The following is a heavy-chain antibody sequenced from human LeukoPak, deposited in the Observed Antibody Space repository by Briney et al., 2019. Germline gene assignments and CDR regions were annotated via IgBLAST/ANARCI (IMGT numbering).Heavy chain of an antibody. Sequence: PGGTLRLSCVGSGFTFSRHGLNWVRRAPGKGLEWVSGISPGGDITYYAESVKGRFTISRDNSKNTLYLQMNSLRAEDTAVYYCAKEHHYGIGFDYWGQGTLVTVSS. CDR2: ISPGGDIT. CDR3: AKEHHYGIGFDY. J-gene: IGHJ4*02. D-gene: IGHD4-17*01. V-gene: IGHV3-23*01. CDR1: GFTFSRHG.